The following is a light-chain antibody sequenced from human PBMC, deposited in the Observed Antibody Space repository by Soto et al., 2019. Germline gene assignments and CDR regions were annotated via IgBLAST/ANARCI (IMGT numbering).Light chain of an antibody. V-gene: IGKV3-15*01. J-gene: IGKJ1*01. CDR3: QQYNNWPWT. CDR2: GAS. CDR1: QTMRSSH. Sequence: EIVLTQSPGTLSLSPGERATLSCRASQTMRSSHLAWYQQKPGQAPRLLIYGASTRATGVPARFSGSGSGTEFTLTISSLQSEDFAVYYCQQYNNWPWTFGQGTKVEIK.